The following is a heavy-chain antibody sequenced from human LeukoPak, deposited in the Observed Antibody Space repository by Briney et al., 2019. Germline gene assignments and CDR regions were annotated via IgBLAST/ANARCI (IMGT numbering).Heavy chain of an antibody. CDR1: GDSVSSDSAA. CDR2: TYFRSKWYY. J-gene: IGHJ4*02. Sequence: SQTLSLTCAISGDSVSSDSAAWNWIRQSPSRGLEWLARTYFRSKWYYDYALAVKGRITNNPDTSKSQFSLQLNSVTPEDTAVYFCARDPVGGSTIFDSWGQGTLVTVSS. V-gene: IGHV6-1*01. D-gene: IGHD1-26*01. CDR3: ARDPVGGSTIFDS.